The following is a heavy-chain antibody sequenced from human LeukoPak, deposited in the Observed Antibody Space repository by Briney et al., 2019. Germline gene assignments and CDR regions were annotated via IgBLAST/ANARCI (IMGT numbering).Heavy chain of an antibody. D-gene: IGHD3-16*01. Sequence: ASVKVSCKASGYTFTSYDINWVRQATGQGLEWMGWMDPNSGNTGYAQKFQGRVTLTRNTSISTAYMELSRLRSEATAVYYCARGGGYDYVWGSYTFIYYYYGMDVWGQGTTVTVSS. CDR1: GYTFTSYD. CDR2: MDPNSGNT. CDR3: ARGGGYDYVWGSYTFIYYYYGMDV. V-gene: IGHV1-8*01. J-gene: IGHJ6*02.